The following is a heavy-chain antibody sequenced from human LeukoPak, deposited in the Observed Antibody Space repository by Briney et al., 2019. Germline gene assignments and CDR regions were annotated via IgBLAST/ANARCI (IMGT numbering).Heavy chain of an antibody. Sequence: PSVNLSFTSSAYSFTFYYMHLLRHAPGQGHEWMGSINPTSGDTNYAQKFQGGVTMSRDTSISTAYMELRRLRSDDTAVYYCARGVDLYSNYFDYWGQGTPVTVSS. CDR1: AYSFTFYY. J-gene: IGHJ4*02. CDR3: ARGVDLYSNYFDY. V-gene: IGHV1-2*02. CDR2: INPTSGDT. D-gene: IGHD4-11*01.